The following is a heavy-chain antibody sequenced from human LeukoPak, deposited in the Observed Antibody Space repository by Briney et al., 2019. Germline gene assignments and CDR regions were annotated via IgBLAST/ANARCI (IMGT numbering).Heavy chain of an antibody. CDR1: GFTFSSYG. CDR2: ISYDGSNK. Sequence: GRSLRLSCAASGFTFSSYGMHWVRQAPGKGLEWVAVISYDGSNKYYADSVKGRFTISRDNSKNTLYLQMNSLRAEDTAVYYCARELHEYYYDSSGSDDYWGQGTLVTVSS. CDR3: ARELHEYYYDSSGSDDY. D-gene: IGHD3-22*01. J-gene: IGHJ4*02. V-gene: IGHV3-30*03.